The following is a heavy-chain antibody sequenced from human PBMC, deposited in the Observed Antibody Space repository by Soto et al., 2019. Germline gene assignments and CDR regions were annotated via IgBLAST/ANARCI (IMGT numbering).Heavy chain of an antibody. J-gene: IGHJ3*02. D-gene: IGHD3-22*01. CDR2: IIPIFGTA. Sequence: SVKVSCKASGYTFTSYGISWVRQAPGQGLEWMGGIIPIFGTANYAQKFQGRVTITADESTSTAYMELSSLRSEDTAVYYCATPYYYDSSGYYYVGAFDIWGQGTMVTVSS. CDR1: GYTFTSYG. CDR3: ATPYYYDSSGYYYVGAFDI. V-gene: IGHV1-69*13.